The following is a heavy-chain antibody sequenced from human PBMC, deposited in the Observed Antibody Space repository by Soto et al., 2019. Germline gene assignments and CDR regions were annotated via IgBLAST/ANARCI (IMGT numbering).Heavy chain of an antibody. V-gene: IGHV1-18*01. D-gene: IGHD3-9*01. CDR3: ARVGDYDILTRYISAFDI. Sequence: EASVKVSCEASGYTFTSYGISWVRQAPGQGLEWMGWISAYNGNTNYAQKLQGRVTMTTDTSTSTAYMELRSLRSDDTAVYYCARVGDYDILTRYISAFDIWGQGTMVTVSS. CDR1: GYTFTSYG. J-gene: IGHJ3*02. CDR2: ISAYNGNT.